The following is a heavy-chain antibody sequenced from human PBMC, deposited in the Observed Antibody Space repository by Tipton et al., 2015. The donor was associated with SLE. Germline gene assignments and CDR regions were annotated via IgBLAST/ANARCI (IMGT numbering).Heavy chain of an antibody. Sequence: TLSLTCTVSGGSISSHYWSWIRQPPGKGLEWIGYIYYSGSISYNPSLKSRVTISVDTSKNQFSLKLSSVTAADTAVYYCAREGYSSGWYPGYWGQGTLVTVSS. V-gene: IGHV4-59*11. CDR2: IYYSGSI. D-gene: IGHD6-19*01. J-gene: IGHJ4*02. CDR3: AREGYSSGWYPGY. CDR1: GGSISSHY.